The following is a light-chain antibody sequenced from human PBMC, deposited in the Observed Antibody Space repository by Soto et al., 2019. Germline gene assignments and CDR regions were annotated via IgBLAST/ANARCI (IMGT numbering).Light chain of an antibody. J-gene: IGLJ2*01. V-gene: IGLV2-8*01. Sequence: QSALTQYPSASGSPGQSVTISCTGTSSDVGGYNYVSWYQQHPGKAPKLMIFEVSKRPSGVPDRFSGSKSGSTASLTVSGLQPEDEADYYCSSYAGNNNKMVFGGGTKLTVL. CDR1: SSDVGGYNY. CDR3: SSYAGNNNKMV. CDR2: EVS.